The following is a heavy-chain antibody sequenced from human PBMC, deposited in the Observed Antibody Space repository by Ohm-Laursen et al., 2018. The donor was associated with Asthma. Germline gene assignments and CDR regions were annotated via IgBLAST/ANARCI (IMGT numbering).Heavy chain of an antibody. D-gene: IGHD1-26*01. CDR2: ISTASSFI. CDR3: ARIGPEWELPGREYSLHH. Sequence: GQTLSLTCAASGYTFSRYSIHWVRQIPGKGLEWVASISTASSFIYYADSVRGRFTASRDNARNSVYLQMNSLRAEDTALYYCARIGPEWELPGREYSLHHWRLGTLVTVSS. CDR1: GYTFSRYS. J-gene: IGHJ1*01. V-gene: IGHV3-21*01.